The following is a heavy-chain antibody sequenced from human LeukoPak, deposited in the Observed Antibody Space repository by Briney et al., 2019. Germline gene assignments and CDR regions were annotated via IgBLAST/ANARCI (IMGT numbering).Heavy chain of an antibody. CDR2: INPNSGGT. V-gene: IGHV1-2*02. Sequence: GASVKVSCKASGYTFTGYYMHWVRQAPGQGLEWMGWINPNSGGTNYAQKFQGRVTMTRDTSISTAYMELSRLRSDDTAVYFCARGRVSSSSWSSTYYYYFYIDVWGKGTTVTVSS. CDR1: GYTFTGYY. CDR3: ARGRVSSSSWSSTYYYYFYIDV. D-gene: IGHD6-13*01. J-gene: IGHJ6*03.